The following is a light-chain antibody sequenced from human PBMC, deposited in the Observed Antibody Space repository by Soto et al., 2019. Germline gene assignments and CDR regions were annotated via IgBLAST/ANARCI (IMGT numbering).Light chain of an antibody. J-gene: IGKJ1*01. CDR1: QSVLYSSNNKNY. CDR3: QQYYSTPWT. CDR2: WAS. Sequence: DIVMTQSPDSLAVSLGERATINCKSSQSVLYSSNNKNYLAWYQQKPGQPPKLLIYWASTRESGVPDRFSGSGSGTDFTLSSSSLQAEDVALYYCQQYYSTPWTFGQGTKVEIK. V-gene: IGKV4-1*01.